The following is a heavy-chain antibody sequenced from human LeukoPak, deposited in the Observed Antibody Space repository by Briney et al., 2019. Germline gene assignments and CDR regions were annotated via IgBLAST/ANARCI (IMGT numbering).Heavy chain of an antibody. CDR3: ARKAAAGWGVDY. V-gene: IGHV3-53*01. D-gene: IGHD6-13*01. CDR1: GFTVSSNY. CDR2: IYSGGST. Sequence: GGSLRLSCAASGFTVSSNYMSWVRQAPGKGLEWVSVIYSGGSTYYADSVKGRFTISRDNSKNTLYLQMNSLRAEDTAVYYCARKAAAGWGVDYWGQGTLVTVSS. J-gene: IGHJ4*02.